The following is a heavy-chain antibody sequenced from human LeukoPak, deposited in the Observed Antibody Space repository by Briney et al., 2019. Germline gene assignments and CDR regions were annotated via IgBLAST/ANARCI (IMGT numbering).Heavy chain of an antibody. Sequence: ASVKVSCKASGYTFSSFYLHWVRQAPGQALEGMGIIIPSGGYITYAQKFQGRITMNKDMSTSTVYMELSSLRSEDTAVYYCARGTNNYYYDSSGYYGDAFDIWGQGTMVTVSS. V-gene: IGHV1-46*01. CDR2: IIPSGGYI. D-gene: IGHD3-22*01. J-gene: IGHJ3*02. CDR1: GYTFSSFY. CDR3: ARGTNNYYYDSSGYYGDAFDI.